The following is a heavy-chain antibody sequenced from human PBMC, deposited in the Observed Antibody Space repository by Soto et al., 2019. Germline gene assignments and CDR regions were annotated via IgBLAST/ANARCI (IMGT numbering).Heavy chain of an antibody. D-gene: IGHD6-13*01. CDR3: ASLPLAAAGTVVGY. Sequence: GSLRLSCAASGFTFSSYAIHWVRQAPGKGLEWVAVISYDGSNKYYADSVKGRFTISRDNSKNTLYLQMNSLRAEDTAVYYCASLPLAAAGTVVGYWGQGTLVTVSS. V-gene: IGHV3-30-3*01. CDR1: GFTFSSYA. CDR2: ISYDGSNK. J-gene: IGHJ4*02.